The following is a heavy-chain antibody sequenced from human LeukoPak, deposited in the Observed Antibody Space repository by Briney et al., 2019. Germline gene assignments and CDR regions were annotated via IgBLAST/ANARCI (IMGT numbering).Heavy chain of an antibody. CDR1: GGTFSSYA. Sequence: SVKVSCKASGGTFSSYAISWVRQAPGQGLEWVGGIIPIFGTANYAQKFQGRVTITADESTSTAYMELSSLRSEDTAVYYCARRTYYYGSGSLSWFDPWGQGTLVTVSS. CDR3: ARRTYYYGSGSLSWFDP. D-gene: IGHD3-10*01. V-gene: IGHV1-69*13. CDR2: IIPIFGTA. J-gene: IGHJ5*02.